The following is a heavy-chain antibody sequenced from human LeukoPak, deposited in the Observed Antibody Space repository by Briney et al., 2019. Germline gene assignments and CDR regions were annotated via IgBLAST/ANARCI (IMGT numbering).Heavy chain of an antibody. Sequence: PGGSLRLSCAASGFTFSSYWMSWVRQAPGKGLEWVANVNQGGTEKYYVDSVKGRFTISRDNAENSLYLQMNSLRAEDTAVYYCAREHYFYHMDGWGEGTTVTASS. V-gene: IGHV3-7*01. CDR3: AREHYFYHMDG. J-gene: IGHJ6*03. CDR1: GFTFSSYW. CDR2: VNQGGTEK.